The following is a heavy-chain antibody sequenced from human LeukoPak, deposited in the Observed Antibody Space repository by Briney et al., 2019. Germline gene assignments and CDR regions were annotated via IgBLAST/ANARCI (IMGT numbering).Heavy chain of an antibody. CDR1: GYIFTSYD. V-gene: IGHV1-8*01. CDR3: ARGKLSYYDSPPRIMDV. CDR2: TNPNSGNT. J-gene: IGHJ6*02. D-gene: IGHD3-3*01. Sequence: ASVKVSCKASGYIFTSYDVNWVRQATGQGLEWMGWTNPNSGNTGYAQKFQGRVTMTRNTSISTAYMELSGLRSEDTAMYYCARGKLSYYDSPPRIMDVWGQGTTVTVCS.